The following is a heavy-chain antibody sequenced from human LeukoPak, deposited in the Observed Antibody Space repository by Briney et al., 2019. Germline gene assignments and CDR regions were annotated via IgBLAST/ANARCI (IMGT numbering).Heavy chain of an antibody. Sequence: GGSLRLSCAASGFTFGTYSMNRVRQAPGKGLEWVSSISSSSSYIYYADSVKGRFTISRDNAKNSLFLQMSSLRAEDTAVYYCARDAMVRGVLIDYWGQGTLVTVSS. CDR1: GFTFGTYS. V-gene: IGHV3-21*01. CDR2: ISSSSSYI. D-gene: IGHD3-10*01. J-gene: IGHJ4*02. CDR3: ARDAMVRGVLIDY.